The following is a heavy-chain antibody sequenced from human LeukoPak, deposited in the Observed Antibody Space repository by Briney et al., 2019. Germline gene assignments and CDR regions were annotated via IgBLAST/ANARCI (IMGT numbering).Heavy chain of an antibody. J-gene: IGHJ3*02. CDR2: IIPIFGTA. CDR3: ARDLPDYGDPGAI. Sequence: SVKVSCKASGGTFSSYAISWVRQAPGQGLEWMGGIIPIFGTANYAQKFQGRVTITADESTSTAYMELSSLRSEDAAVYYCARDLPDYGDPGAIWGQGTMVTVSS. CDR1: GGTFSSYA. D-gene: IGHD4-17*01. V-gene: IGHV1-69*13.